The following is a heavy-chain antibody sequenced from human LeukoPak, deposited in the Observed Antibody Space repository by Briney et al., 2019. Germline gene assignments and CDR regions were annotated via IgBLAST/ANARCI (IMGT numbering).Heavy chain of an antibody. Sequence: GGSLRLSCAAPGFTFRSYAMHWVRQAPGKGREWVADISYDGSNKYYADSVKGRFTISRDNSKNTRYLQMNSLRAEDTAVYYCARVGNWGSQSQNWFDPWGQGTLVTVSS. CDR2: ISYDGSNK. CDR1: GFTFRSYA. V-gene: IGHV3-30-3*01. J-gene: IGHJ5*02. CDR3: ARVGNWGSQSQNWFDP. D-gene: IGHD7-27*01.